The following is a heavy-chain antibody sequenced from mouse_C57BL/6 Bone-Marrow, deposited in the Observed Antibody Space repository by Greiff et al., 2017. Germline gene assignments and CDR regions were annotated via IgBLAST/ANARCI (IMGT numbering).Heavy chain of an antibody. CDR3: ARRTTVVPLDY. CDR1: GYTFTSYG. CDR2: IYPRSGNT. J-gene: IGHJ2*01. Sequence: VQLQQSGAELARPGASVKLSCKASGYTFTSYGISWVKQRTGQGLEWIGEIYPRSGNTYYNEKFKGKATLTADKSSSTAYMDLRSLTSADSAVYFWARRTTVVPLDYWGQGTTLTVSS. V-gene: IGHV1-81*01. D-gene: IGHD1-1*01.